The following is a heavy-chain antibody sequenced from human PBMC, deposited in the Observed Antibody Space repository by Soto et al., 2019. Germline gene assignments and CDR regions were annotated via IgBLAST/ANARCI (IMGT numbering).Heavy chain of an antibody. CDR3: ARLGGTAGDYYGMDV. V-gene: IGHV3-23*01. J-gene: IGHJ6*01. D-gene: IGHD6-13*01. CDR2: ISGSGGGA. Sequence: GGSLRLSCAASGLTFSSYAMNWVRQPPGKGLEWVSTISGSGGGAYYADSVKGRFTISRDNSKNTLYLQMTSLKASDTAMYYCARLGGTAGDYYGMDVWGQGTTVTVSS. CDR1: GLTFSSYA.